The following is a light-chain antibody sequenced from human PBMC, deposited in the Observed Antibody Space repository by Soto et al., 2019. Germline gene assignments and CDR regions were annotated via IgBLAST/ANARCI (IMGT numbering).Light chain of an antibody. CDR2: DVS. CDR3: QQRSNWPRT. V-gene: IGKV3D-20*02. CDR1: QSVSSSY. J-gene: IGKJ1*01. Sequence: EIVLTQSPGTQSLSPGERATLSCRASQSVSSSYLAWYQQKPGQAPRLLIYDVSNRATGIPARFSGSGSGTDFTLTISSLEPEDFAVYYCQQRSNWPRTFGQGTKVDIK.